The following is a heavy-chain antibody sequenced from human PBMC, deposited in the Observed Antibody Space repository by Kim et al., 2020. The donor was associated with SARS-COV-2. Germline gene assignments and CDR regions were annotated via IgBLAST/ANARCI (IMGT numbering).Heavy chain of an antibody. CDR1: GYRFSNYW. V-gene: IGHV5-51*01. D-gene: IGHD5-12*01. CDR3: ARTYSGYDFDY. J-gene: IGHJ4*02. Sequence: GESLKISCKGFGYRFSNYWIGWVRQMPGKGLEWMGAIYPDNFEIRYSPPFQGHVTVSVDKSTDTAYLRLNSLKASDTATYYSARTYSGYDFDYWGQGTLVTVSS. CDR2: IYPDNFEI.